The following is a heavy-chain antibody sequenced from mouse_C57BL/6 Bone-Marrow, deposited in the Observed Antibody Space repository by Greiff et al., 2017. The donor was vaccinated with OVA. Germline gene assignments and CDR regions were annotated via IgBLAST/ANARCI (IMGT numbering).Heavy chain of an antibody. CDR2: IYWDDDK. J-gene: IGHJ2*01. V-gene: IGHV8-12*01. CDR1: GFSLSTSGMG. Sequence: QVTLKECGPGILQSSQTLSLTCSFSGFSLSTSGMGVSWIRQPSGKGLEWLAHIYWDDDKRYNPSLKSRLTISKDTSRNQVFLKITSVDTADTATYYCARRVYYGSSYEDYWGQGTTLTVSS. CDR3: ARRVYYGSSYEDY. D-gene: IGHD1-1*01.